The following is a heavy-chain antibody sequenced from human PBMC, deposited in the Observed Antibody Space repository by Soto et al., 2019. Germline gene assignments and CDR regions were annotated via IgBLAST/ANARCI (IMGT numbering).Heavy chain of an antibody. V-gene: IGHV1-46*04. CDR1: GYTFTSYY. Sequence: QVQLVQSGAEVKKPGASVKVSCKASGYTFTSYYMHWVRQAPGQGLEWMGIINPSGGSTSYAQKSQGRVTMTRDTSTTTVYMELSSLRSEYTAVYYCARDLGYFGVVITGLDYWGQGTLFTVSS. D-gene: IGHD3-3*01. CDR3: ARDLGYFGVVITGLDY. J-gene: IGHJ4*02. CDR2: INPSGGST.